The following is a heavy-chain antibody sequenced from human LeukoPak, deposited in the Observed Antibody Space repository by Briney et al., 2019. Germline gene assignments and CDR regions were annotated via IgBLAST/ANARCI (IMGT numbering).Heavy chain of an antibody. CDR1: GFTFSSYA. J-gene: IGHJ3*02. CDR3: AKGEGPMIVVVITTSLAFDI. CDR2: ISGSGGST. V-gene: IGHV3-23*01. Sequence: GGSLRLSCAASGFTFSSYAMSWVRQAPGKGLEWVSAISGSGGSTYYADSVKGRFTISRDNSKNTLYLQMNSLRAEDTAVYYCAKGEGPMIVVVITTSLAFDIWGQGTMVTVSS. D-gene: IGHD3-22*01.